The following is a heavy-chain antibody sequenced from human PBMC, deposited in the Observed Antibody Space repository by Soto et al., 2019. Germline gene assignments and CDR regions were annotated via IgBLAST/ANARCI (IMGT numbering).Heavy chain of an antibody. J-gene: IGHJ4*02. D-gene: IGHD3-10*01. V-gene: IGHV4-34*01. Sequence: PSETLSLTCAVYGGSFSGYYWSWIRQPPGKGLEWIGEINHSGSTNYNPSLKSRVTISVDTSKNQFSLKLSSVTAADTAVYYCARTPSDYYGSGSLKGDYFDYWGQGTLVTV. CDR2: INHSGST. CDR1: GGSFSGYY. CDR3: ARTPSDYYGSGSLKGDYFDY.